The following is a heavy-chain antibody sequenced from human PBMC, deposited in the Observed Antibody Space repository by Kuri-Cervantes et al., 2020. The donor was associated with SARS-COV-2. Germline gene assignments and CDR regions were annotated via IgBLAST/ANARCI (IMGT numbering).Heavy chain of an antibody. V-gene: IGHV4-59*01. CDR2: IYYSGST. D-gene: IGHD2-21*01. CDR1: GGSISSYY. Sequence: SETLSLTCTVSGGSISSYYWSWIRQPPGKGLEWIGYIYYSGSTNYNPSLKSRVTISVDTSKNQFSLKLSSVTAADTAVYYCARAAYCGGDCYYYFDYWGQGTLVTVSS. CDR3: ARAAYCGGDCYYYFDY. J-gene: IGHJ4*02.